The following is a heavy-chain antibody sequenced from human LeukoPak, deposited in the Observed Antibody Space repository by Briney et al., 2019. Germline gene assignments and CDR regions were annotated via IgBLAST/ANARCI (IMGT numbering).Heavy chain of an antibody. Sequence: GGSLRLSCAASGFPFSSYAMTWVRQAPGKGLEWVSSISGDGATTYHADSVKGRFTISRDNAKNTVYLEISILGAEDTAVYFCAKRGIVIRGVFVIGLHKEAYYFDSWGQGTLVTVSS. J-gene: IGHJ4*02. CDR2: ISGDGATT. V-gene: IGHV3-23*01. CDR1: GFPFSSYA. CDR3: AKRGIVIRGVFVIGLHKEAYYFDS. D-gene: IGHD3-10*01.